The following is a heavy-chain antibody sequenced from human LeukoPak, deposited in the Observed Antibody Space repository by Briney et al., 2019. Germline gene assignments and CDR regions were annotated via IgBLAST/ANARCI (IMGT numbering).Heavy chain of an antibody. D-gene: IGHD3-9*01. CDR3: AKQRTLRYSFDP. Sequence: SETLSLTCTVSGSSISSYYWSWIRQPPGKGLEWIGYIYYSGSTNYNPSLKSRVTISVDTSKNQFSLKLSSVTAADTAVYYCAKQRTLRYSFDPWGQGTLVTVSS. CDR2: IYYSGST. V-gene: IGHV4-59*01. CDR1: GSSISSYY. J-gene: IGHJ5*02.